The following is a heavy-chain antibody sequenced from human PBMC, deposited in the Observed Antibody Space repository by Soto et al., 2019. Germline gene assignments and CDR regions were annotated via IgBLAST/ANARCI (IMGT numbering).Heavy chain of an antibody. V-gene: IGHV3-33*01. Sequence: QVQLVESGGGVVQPGRSLRLSCAASGFTFSRSGMHWVRQAPGKGLEWVAVIWNDGSNAHYADSVKDRFTISRDNSKNTLYLQMNSLRAEDMAVYYCVRALGVMGYWYFDFWGRGTLVTVSS. CDR2: IWNDGSNA. J-gene: IGHJ2*01. CDR1: GFTFSRSG. D-gene: IGHD3-16*01. CDR3: VRALGVMGYWYFDF.